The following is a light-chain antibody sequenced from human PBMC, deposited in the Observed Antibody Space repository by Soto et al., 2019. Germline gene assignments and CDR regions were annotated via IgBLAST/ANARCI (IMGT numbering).Light chain of an antibody. CDR3: QQGNSLPIT. V-gene: IGKV1D-12*01. CDR1: QGISSW. Sequence: DIRMTQSPSSVSASIGDKVTIACRASQGISSWLAWYQQKPGEAPKLLIYAASSLESGVPSRFSGSGSGTDFTLTISSLQPEDFATYYCQQGNSLPITFGQGTRLEIK. J-gene: IGKJ5*01. CDR2: AAS.